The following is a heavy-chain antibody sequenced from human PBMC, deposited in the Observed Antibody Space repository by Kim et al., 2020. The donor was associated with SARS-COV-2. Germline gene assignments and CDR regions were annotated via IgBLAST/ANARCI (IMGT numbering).Heavy chain of an antibody. V-gene: IGHV4-59*01. J-gene: IGHJ4*02. D-gene: IGHD3-10*01. CDR3: ASLWFGAGRYFDY. Sequence: SNPSLKSRVTISVDTSKNQFSLKLSSVTAADTAVYYCASLWFGAGRYFDYWGQGTLVTVSS.